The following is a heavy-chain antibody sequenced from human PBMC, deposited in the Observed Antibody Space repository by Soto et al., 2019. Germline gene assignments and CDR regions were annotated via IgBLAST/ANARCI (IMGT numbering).Heavy chain of an antibody. J-gene: IGHJ5*02. CDR3: ARVPFSSFGVADPPVGWFDP. Sequence: QVHLQESGPGLVKPSQTLSLTCTVSGGFVNSVNNYWSWIRQPPGKGLELLGYIFYTGSTYYNPSLRSRLTPSIDTSKNRFSLKLTSVTAADTAVYYCARVPFSSFGVADPPVGWFDPWGQGTLVTVSS. D-gene: IGHD3-3*01. CDR1: GGFVNSVNNY. V-gene: IGHV4-30-4*01. CDR2: IFYTGST.